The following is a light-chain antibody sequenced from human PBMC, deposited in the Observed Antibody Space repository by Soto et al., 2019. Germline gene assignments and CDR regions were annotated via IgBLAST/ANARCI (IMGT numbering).Light chain of an antibody. CDR3: GADHGSGSNFVV. Sequence: QSLLTQPPSASASLGASVTLTCTLSSGYSNYKVDWYQQRPGKGPRFVMRVGTGGIVGSKGDGIPDLFSVLGSGLNRYLTIKNIQEEDESDYHCGADHGSGSNFVVFGGGTKLTVL. CDR1: SGYSNYK. J-gene: IGLJ2*01. V-gene: IGLV9-49*01. CDR2: VGTGGIVG.